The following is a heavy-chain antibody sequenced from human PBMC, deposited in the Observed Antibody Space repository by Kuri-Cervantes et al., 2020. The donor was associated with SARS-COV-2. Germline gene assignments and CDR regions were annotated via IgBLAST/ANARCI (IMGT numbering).Heavy chain of an antibody. CDR1: GDSITNHF. J-gene: IGHJ4*02. CDR3: ARHFPLLRGAHYFFDY. V-gene: IGHV4-59*08. CDR2: TYNSGST. Sequence: GSLRLSCIVSGDSITNHFWSWIRQPPGKGLEWLGYTYNSGSTHYNPSLKSRITISVDTPKNHFSLKLTSLTAAHTAVYYCARHFPLLRGAHYFFDYWGQGTLVTVSS. D-gene: IGHD3-10*01.